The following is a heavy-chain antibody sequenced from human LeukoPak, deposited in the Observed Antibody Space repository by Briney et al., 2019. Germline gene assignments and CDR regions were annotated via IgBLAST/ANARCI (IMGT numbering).Heavy chain of an antibody. Sequence: SETLSLTCTVSGGSMSSYYWSWIRQPPGKGLEWIGYIYYSGSTNYNPSLKSRVTISVDTSKNQFSLKLSSVTAADTAVYYCARVKGVVAVNWFDPWGQETLVTVSS. D-gene: IGHD2-15*01. CDR1: GGSMSSYY. CDR3: ARVKGVVAVNWFDP. J-gene: IGHJ5*02. CDR2: IYYSGST. V-gene: IGHV4-59*01.